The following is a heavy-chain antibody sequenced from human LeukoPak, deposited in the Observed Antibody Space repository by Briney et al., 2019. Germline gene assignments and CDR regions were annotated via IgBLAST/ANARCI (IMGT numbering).Heavy chain of an antibody. CDR3: ARDKGVGYDSSHYYYYYMDV. D-gene: IGHD3-22*01. Sequence: PSETLSLTCAVYGGSFSGYYWSWIRQPPGKGLEWIGEINHSGSTNYNPSLKSRVTISVDTSKNQFSLKLSSVTAAATAVYYCARDKGVGYDSSHYYYYYMDVWGKGTTVTVSS. CDR2: INHSGST. J-gene: IGHJ6*03. V-gene: IGHV4-34*01. CDR1: GGSFSGYY.